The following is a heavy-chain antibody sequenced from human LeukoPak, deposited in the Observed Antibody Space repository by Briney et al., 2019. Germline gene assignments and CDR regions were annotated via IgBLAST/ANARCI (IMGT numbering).Heavy chain of an antibody. CDR2: IIAYNGNT. V-gene: IGHV1-18*04. Sequence: ASVKLSCKASGYTFTSYGISWVRQAPGQGLECMRWIIAYNGNTNYAQKLQGRVTMTTDTSTSTAYMELRSLRSDDTAVYYCARDPGSGSQFSYWFDPWGQGTLVTVSS. CDR3: ARDPGSGSQFSYWFDP. J-gene: IGHJ5*02. CDR1: GYTFTSYG. D-gene: IGHD3-10*01.